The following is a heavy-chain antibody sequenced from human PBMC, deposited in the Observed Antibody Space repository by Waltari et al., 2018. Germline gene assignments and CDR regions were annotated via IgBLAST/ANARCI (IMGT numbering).Heavy chain of an antibody. CDR2: IYHSGST. J-gene: IGHJ4*02. D-gene: IGHD3-3*01. CDR3: ARERITIFGVAAYYFDY. Sequence: QVQLQESGPGLVKPSETLSLTCAVPGYSISSGSYWGWIRQPPGKGLEWIGSIYHSGSTYYNPSLKSRVTISVDTSKNQFSLKLSSVTAADTAVYYCARERITIFGVAAYYFDYWGQGTLVTVSS. CDR1: GYSISSGSY. V-gene: IGHV4-38-2*02.